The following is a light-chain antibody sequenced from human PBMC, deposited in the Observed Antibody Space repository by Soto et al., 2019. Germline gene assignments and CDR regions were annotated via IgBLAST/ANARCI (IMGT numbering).Light chain of an antibody. Sequence: DIQMTQSPSTLSASVGDSVTITCRASQSISSWLAWYQQKPGKAPRLLIYQASRLESGVPSRFSGSVSGTEFTLTITRLQPDDSATYYWQEYSNFWTFGQGTKVEIK. CDR2: QAS. CDR1: QSISSW. V-gene: IGKV1-5*03. CDR3: QEYSNFWT. J-gene: IGKJ1*01.